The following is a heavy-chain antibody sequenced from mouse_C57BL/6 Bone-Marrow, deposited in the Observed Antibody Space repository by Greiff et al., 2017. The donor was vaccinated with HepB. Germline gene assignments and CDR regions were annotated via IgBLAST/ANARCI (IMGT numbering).Heavy chain of an antibody. J-gene: IGHJ3*01. D-gene: IGHD1-1*01. V-gene: IGHV6-3*01. CDR3: TSYYGSRKGFAY. Sequence: EVQLQESGGGLVQPGGSMKLSCVASGFTFSNYWMNWVRQSPEKGLEWVAQIRLKSDNYATHYAESVKGRFTISRDDSKSSVYLQMNNLRAEDTGIYYCTSYYGSRKGFAYWGQGTLVTVSA. CDR1: GFTFSNYW. CDR2: IRLKSDNYAT.